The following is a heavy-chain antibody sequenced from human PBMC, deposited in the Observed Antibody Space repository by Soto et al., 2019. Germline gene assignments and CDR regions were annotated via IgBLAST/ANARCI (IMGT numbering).Heavy chain of an antibody. D-gene: IGHD5-18*01. V-gene: IGHV6-1*01. CDR3: ARGVSFYSYGYRNWFDP. Sequence: SQTLSLTCAISGDSVSSNSAAWNWIRQSPSRGLEWLGRTYYRSKWYNDYAVSVKSRITINPDTSKNQFSLQLNSVTPEDTAVYYCARGVSFYSYGYRNWFDPWGQGTLVTVSS. CDR1: GDSVSSNSAA. CDR2: TYYRSKWYN. J-gene: IGHJ5*02.